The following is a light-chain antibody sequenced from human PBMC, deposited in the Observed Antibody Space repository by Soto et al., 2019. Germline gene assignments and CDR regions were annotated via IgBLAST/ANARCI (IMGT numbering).Light chain of an antibody. CDR3: SSYTTTSTLV. V-gene: IGLV2-14*01. CDR1: NRDVGSYNL. CDR2: EVR. Sequence: QSALTQPASVSGSPGQSITIACTGTNRDVGSYNLVSWYQQRPGEAPKLIISEVRNRPPGIPYRFTGSKSGNTASLTISGLQAEDEADYYCSSYTTTSTLVFGGGTKLTVL. J-gene: IGLJ3*02.